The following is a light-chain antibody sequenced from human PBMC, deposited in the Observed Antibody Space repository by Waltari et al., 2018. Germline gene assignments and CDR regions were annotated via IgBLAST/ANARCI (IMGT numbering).Light chain of an antibody. Sequence: DIQMTQSPSSLSASIGDRVTITCRASQSIRAYLNWYQHKPGKAPKLLISTASRLQTGVSSRFSGGGYETTFTLTISSLQPEDFATYYCQQCYNTPQTFGQGTYLEIK. J-gene: IGKJ2*01. V-gene: IGKV1-39*01. CDR1: QSIRAY. CDR3: QQCYNTPQT. CDR2: TAS.